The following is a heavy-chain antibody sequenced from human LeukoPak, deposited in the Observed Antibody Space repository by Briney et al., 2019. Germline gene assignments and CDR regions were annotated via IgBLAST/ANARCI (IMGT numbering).Heavy chain of an antibody. CDR2: IIPILGIA. CDR3: ARGSLGAVAADGY. CDR1: GGTFISYT. Sequence: SVKVSCKASGGTFISYTISWVRQAPGQGLEWMGRIIPILGIANYAQKFQGRVTVTADKSTSTAYMELSSLRSEDTAVYYCARGSLGAVAADGYWGQGTLVTVSS. D-gene: IGHD2-15*01. J-gene: IGHJ4*02. V-gene: IGHV1-69*02.